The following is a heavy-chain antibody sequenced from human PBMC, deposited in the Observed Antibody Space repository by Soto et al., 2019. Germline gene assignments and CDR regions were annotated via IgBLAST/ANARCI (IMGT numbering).Heavy chain of an antibody. CDR3: ARELAQRQSDY. J-gene: IGHJ4*02. Sequence: GGSLRLSCAASGFTFSEYYMSWIRQAPGKGLEWVSYISSSSAYTNYADSVKGRFTISRDNAKNSVYLQMNSLRAEDSAVYYCARELAQRQSDYWGQGTLVTVSS. CDR1: GFTFSEYY. CDR2: ISSSSAYT. V-gene: IGHV3-11*06.